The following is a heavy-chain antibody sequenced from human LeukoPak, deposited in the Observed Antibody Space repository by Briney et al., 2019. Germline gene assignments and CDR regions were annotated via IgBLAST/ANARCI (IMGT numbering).Heavy chain of an antibody. J-gene: IGHJ1*01. V-gene: IGHV3-23*01. CDR2: IGGSGGNT. D-gene: IGHD3-22*01. Sequence: GGSLRLSCAASGFTFSNYAMSWVRQAPGKGLEWVSGIGGSGGNTYYADSVKGRFTISRDTSKNTLYLHMNTLRAEDTAIYYCAKDPRSTMIGVVTRPKYFHHWGQGTLVTVSS. CDR1: GFTFSNYA. CDR3: AKDPRSTMIGVVTRPKYFHH.